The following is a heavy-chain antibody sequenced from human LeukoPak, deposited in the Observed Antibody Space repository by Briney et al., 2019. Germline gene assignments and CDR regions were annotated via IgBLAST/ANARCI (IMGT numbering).Heavy chain of an antibody. V-gene: IGHV5-51*01. J-gene: IGHJ3*02. CDR3: ARHASFSGGPRTRGDAFDI. CDR2: IYLGDSDT. D-gene: IGHD1-1*01. CDR1: GYSFTSYW. Sequence: GESLKISCKGSGYSFTSYWIGWVRQMPGKGLEWVGIIYLGDSDTRYSPLVQGQVTISAEKSISTAYLQWSRLKDSDTAMYYCARHASFSGGPRTRGDAFDIWGQGTMVTASS.